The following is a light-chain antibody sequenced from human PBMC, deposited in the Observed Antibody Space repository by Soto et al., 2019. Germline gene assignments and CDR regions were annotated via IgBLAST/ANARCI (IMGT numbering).Light chain of an antibody. J-gene: IGKJ1*01. V-gene: IGKV3-20*01. CDR2: GAS. Sequence: EIVLTQSPGTLSLSPGERATLSCRASQRVGSSYLAWYQHKPDQAPRLLIYGASGRATGTPDRFSGSGSGTEFTLTISSLQSEDFAVYYCQQYHIWPPWTSGQGTKVNIK. CDR3: QQYHIWPPWT. CDR1: QRVGSSY.